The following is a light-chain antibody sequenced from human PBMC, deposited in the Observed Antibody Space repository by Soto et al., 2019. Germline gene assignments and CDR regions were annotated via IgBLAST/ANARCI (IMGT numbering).Light chain of an antibody. J-gene: IGKJ4*01. CDR2: GAS. CDR1: QSVSSSY. V-gene: IGKV3-20*01. Sequence: EIVLTQSPGTLSLSPGERATLSCRASQSVSSSYLAWYQQKPGQAPRLLIYGASSRATGIPDKFRGSGSGTDFTLTISTLEPEDFAVYYCQHYDSSPLTFGGGTKVEIK. CDR3: QHYDSSPLT.